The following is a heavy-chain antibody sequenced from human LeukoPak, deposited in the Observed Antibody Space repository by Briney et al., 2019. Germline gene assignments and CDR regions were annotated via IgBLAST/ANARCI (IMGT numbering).Heavy chain of an antibody. V-gene: IGHV4-61*02. CDR3: ARDVGI. CDR1: GGSISSGSYY. J-gene: IGHJ3*02. Sequence: SETLSLTCTVSGGSISSGSYYWSWIRQPAGKGLEWIGRIYTSGSTNYNLSLKSRVTISVDTFKNQFSLKLSSVTAADTAVYYCARDVGIWGQGTMVTVSS. CDR2: IYTSGST.